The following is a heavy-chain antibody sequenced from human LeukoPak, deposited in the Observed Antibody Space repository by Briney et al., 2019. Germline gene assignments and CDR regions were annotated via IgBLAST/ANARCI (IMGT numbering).Heavy chain of an antibody. CDR3: ARPADDAFDI. J-gene: IGHJ3*02. Sequence: PSETLSLTCTVSGGSISSSSYYWGWIRQPPGKGLEWIGSIYYSGSTYYNPSLKSRVTISVDTSKNQSSLKLSSVTAADTAVYYCARPADDAFDIWGQGTMVTVSS. CDR1: GGSISSSSYY. CDR2: IYYSGST. V-gene: IGHV4-39*01.